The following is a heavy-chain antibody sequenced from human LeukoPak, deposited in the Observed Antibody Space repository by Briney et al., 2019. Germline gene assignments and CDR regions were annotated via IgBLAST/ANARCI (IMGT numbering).Heavy chain of an antibody. CDR3: ARAPRFLEWFPYYYYMDV. J-gene: IGHJ6*03. CDR1: SYSISSGYY. V-gene: IGHV4-38-2*01. Sequence: PSETLSLTCAVSSYSISSGYYWGWIRQPPGKGLEWIGTIYHSGSTYYNPSLKSRVTISVDTSKSQFSLKLSSVTAADTAVYYCARAPRFLEWFPYYYYMDVWGKGTTVTVPS. D-gene: IGHD3-3*01. CDR2: IYHSGST.